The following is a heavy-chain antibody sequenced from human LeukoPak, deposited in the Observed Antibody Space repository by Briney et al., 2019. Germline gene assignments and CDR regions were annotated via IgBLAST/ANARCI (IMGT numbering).Heavy chain of an antibody. CDR3: VQDEDNSGLY. CDR1: GFIFSNYG. CDR2: IWNDGSEM. D-gene: IGHD3-22*01. J-gene: IGHJ4*02. Sequence: GGSLRLPCAASGFIFSNYGMHWVRQAPGKGLDWVAVIWNDGSEMYYADSVKGRFTISRDNSKNTLYLQMNSVRVEDTAVYYCVQDEDNSGLYWSQGTLVTVSS. V-gene: IGHV3-33*06.